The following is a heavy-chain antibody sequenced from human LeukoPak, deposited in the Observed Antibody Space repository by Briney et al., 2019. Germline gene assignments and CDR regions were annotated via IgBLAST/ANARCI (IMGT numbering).Heavy chain of an antibody. V-gene: IGHV4-39*07. CDR3: ARMTLVQLYNWFDP. J-gene: IGHJ5*02. Sequence: SETLSLTCTVSGGSLSNSAAYWGWIRQPPGKGLGRIGSIYYTGTTSYNPSLESRVTISADTSKHQFSLKLSSVTAADTAVYYCARMTLVQLYNWFDPWGQGTLVTVSS. CDR2: IYYTGTT. D-gene: IGHD2-8*02. CDR1: GGSLSNSAAY.